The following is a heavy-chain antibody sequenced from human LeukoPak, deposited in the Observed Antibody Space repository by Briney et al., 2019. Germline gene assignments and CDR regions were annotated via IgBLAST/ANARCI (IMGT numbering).Heavy chain of an antibody. CDR3: ARQGPPPNYYDSSGYYSGEDY. D-gene: IGHD3-22*01. Sequence: GESLKISCKGSGYSFTSYWIGWVRQMPGKGLEWMGIIYPGDSDTRYSPSFQGQVTISADKSIRTAYLQWSSLKASDTAMYYCARQGPPPNYYDSSGYYSGEDYWGQGTLVTVSS. V-gene: IGHV5-51*01. CDR2: IYPGDSDT. J-gene: IGHJ4*02. CDR1: GYSFTSYW.